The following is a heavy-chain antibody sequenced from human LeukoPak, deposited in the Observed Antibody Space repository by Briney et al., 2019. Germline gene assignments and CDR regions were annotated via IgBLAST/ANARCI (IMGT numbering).Heavy chain of an antibody. V-gene: IGHV3-64*04. CDR2: ISSNGGST. D-gene: IGHD6-13*01. CDR1: GFTFSNYF. CDR3: ARDRAVGNYFDY. Sequence: GGSLRLSCSASGFTFSNYFMHWVRQAPGKGLEYVSSISSNGGSTDYADSVKGRFTISRDNSKNTLYLQMNSLRAEDTAVYYCARDRAVGNYFDYWGQGTLVTVSS. J-gene: IGHJ4*02.